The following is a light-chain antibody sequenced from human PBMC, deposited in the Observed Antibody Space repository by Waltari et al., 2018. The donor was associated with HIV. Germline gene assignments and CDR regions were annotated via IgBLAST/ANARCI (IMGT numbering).Light chain of an antibody. V-gene: IGKV3-15*01. CDR1: QSLSNTN. CDR3: QQYNNWPPT. Sequence: EIVMTQSPATLSVSPGARATLSCRASQSLSNTNLAWYQQKPGQAPRLLIHGGSTRDTGFPARFSGSGSGTEFTLTISSLQSEDSAIYYCQQYNNWPPTFGQGARLEIQ. CDR2: GGS. J-gene: IGKJ2*01.